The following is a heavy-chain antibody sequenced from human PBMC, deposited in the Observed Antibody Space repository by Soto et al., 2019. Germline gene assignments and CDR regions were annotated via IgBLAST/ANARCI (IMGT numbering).Heavy chain of an antibody. Sequence: QLQLQESGPGLVKPSETLSLTCTVSGGSISSSSYYWGWIRQPPGKGLEWIGSIYYSGSTYYNSSLKSRVTRSVDTSTNQFSLKLSSVTAADTAVYYCASFTGSGFDYWGQGTLVTVSS. CDR2: IYYSGST. CDR1: GGSISSSSYY. V-gene: IGHV4-39*01. D-gene: IGHD6-19*01. CDR3: ASFTGSGFDY. J-gene: IGHJ4*02.